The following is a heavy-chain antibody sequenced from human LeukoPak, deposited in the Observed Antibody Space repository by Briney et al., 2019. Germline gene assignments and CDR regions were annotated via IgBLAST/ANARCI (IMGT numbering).Heavy chain of an antibody. D-gene: IGHD3-9*01. CDR2: VTHDGRI. CDR3: ARERYRYDILTGYYHDAYDI. Sequence: SETLSLTCAVHGGSFSDSYWNWIRQPPGKGLEWIGEVTHDGRINYNPSLRGRVTISVDTSMNQFSLRLTSVTAADTAVYYCARERYRYDILTGYYHDAYDIWGHGTMVIVSS. V-gene: IGHV4-34*01. CDR1: GGSFSDSY. J-gene: IGHJ3*02.